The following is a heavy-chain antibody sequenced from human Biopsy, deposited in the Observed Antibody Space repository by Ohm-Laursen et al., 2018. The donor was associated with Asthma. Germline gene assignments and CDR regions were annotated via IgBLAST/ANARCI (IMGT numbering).Heavy chain of an antibody. CDR3: ARTYFDFLTGQVHDAFAM. J-gene: IGHJ3*02. CDR1: GYTFINYA. CDR2: INAANGNT. V-gene: IGHV1-3*01. Sequence: ASVKVSCKASGYTFINYAIHWVRQAPGHSLEWMGWINAANGNTKYSLKFQGRLTISRDTSASTAYMDLSSLRSEDTAVYYCARTYFDFLTGQVHDAFAMWGQGTMVTVSS. D-gene: IGHD3-9*01.